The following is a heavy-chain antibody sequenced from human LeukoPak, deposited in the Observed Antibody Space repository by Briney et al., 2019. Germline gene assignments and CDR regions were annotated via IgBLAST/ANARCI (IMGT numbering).Heavy chain of an antibody. CDR3: ARKSGTQSSGRYYYYYMDV. D-gene: IGHD3-10*01. V-gene: IGHV4-38-2*02. J-gene: IGHJ6*03. CDR1: GYSISSGYY. CDR2: INHSGST. Sequence: SETLSLTCTVSGYSISSGYYWGWIRQPPGKGLEWIGEINHSGSTDYNPSLKSRVTISVDTSKNQFSLKLSSVTAADTAVYYCARKSGTQSSGRYYYYYMDVWGKGTTVTVSS.